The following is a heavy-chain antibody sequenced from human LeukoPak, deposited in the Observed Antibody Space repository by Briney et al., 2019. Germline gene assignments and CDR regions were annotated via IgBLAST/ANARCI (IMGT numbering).Heavy chain of an antibody. J-gene: IGHJ4*02. CDR2: IYYSGSI. D-gene: IGHD6-13*01. CDR1: GGSISSYY. V-gene: IGHV4-59*08. CDR3: ARRHIAAALDY. Sequence: PSETLSLTCTVSGGSISSYYWSWIRQPPGKGLEWIGYIYYSGSINYNPSLKSRVTISVDTPKNQFSLKLSSVTAADTAVYYCARRHIAAALDYWGQGTLVTVSS.